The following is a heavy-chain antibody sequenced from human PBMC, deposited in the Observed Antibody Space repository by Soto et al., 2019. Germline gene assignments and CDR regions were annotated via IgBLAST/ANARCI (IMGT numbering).Heavy chain of an antibody. CDR2: ISANSGNT. Sequence: ASVKVSCKAFGFIFNNYAISWVRQAPGQGLEWMGWISANSGNTNYAQKLQGRVTMTTDTSTSTAYMELRSLRSDDTAVYYCATAGNYDSSGRDFWGQGTLVTVSA. V-gene: IGHV1-18*04. CDR1: GFIFNNYA. J-gene: IGHJ4*02. D-gene: IGHD3-22*01. CDR3: ATAGNYDSSGRDF.